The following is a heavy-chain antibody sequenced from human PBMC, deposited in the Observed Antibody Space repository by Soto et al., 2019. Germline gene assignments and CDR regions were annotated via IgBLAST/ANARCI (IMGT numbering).Heavy chain of an antibody. CDR2: IIPIFGTA. Sequence: ASVKVSCKASGGTFSSYAISWVRQAPGQGLEWMGGIIPIFGTANYAQKFQGRVTITADESTSTAYMELSSLRSADTAVYYCARSYDFWSGHTLYYYYGMDVWGQGTTVTVSS. J-gene: IGHJ6*02. CDR1: GGTFSSYA. CDR3: ARSYDFWSGHTLYYYYGMDV. D-gene: IGHD3-3*01. V-gene: IGHV1-69*13.